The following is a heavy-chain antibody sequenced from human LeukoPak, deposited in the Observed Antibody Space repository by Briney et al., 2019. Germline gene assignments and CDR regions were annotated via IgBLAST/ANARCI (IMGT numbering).Heavy chain of an antibody. V-gene: IGHV3-53*01. J-gene: IGHJ5*01. Sequence: GGSLRLSCAASGFTVSSNYMSWVRQAPGKGLEWVSLIYKNGKEYYVESAKGRFSISRDISKNSLDLQMNRLRGDDTAVYYCARESPTSGIDSWGQGTLVIVSS. CDR1: GFTVSSNY. CDR3: ARESPTSGIDS. D-gene: IGHD2-15*01. CDR2: IYKNGKE.